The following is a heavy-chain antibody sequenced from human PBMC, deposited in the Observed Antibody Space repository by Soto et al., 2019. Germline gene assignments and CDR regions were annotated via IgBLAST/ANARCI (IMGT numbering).Heavy chain of an antibody. CDR2: INSNSGAT. Sequence: GASVKVSCKASGYTFTGYFMHWVRQAPGQGLEWMGWINSNSGATKYAQKFQGRVTMTRNTSISTAYMELSSLRSEDTAVYYCARRGDLCDYECDEWFDPWGREPWSPSPQ. V-gene: IGHV1-2*02. CDR1: GYTFTGYF. CDR3: ARRGDLCDYECDEWFDP. D-gene: IGHD4-17*01. J-gene: IGHJ5*02.